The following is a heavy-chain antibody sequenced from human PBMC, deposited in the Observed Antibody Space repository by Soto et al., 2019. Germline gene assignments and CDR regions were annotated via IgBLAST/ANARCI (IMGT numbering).Heavy chain of an antibody. CDR3: ARQVTILGRDWFDP. V-gene: IGHV4-59*08. Sequence: QVQLQESGPGLVKPSETLSLTCTVSGGSISSYYWSWIRQPPGKGLEWIGYIYYSGSTNYNPSLKSRVTISVDTSKNQSSLKLSSVTAADTAVYYCARQVTILGRDWFDPWGQGTLVTVSS. CDR1: GGSISSYY. J-gene: IGHJ5*02. CDR2: IYYSGST. D-gene: IGHD3-9*01.